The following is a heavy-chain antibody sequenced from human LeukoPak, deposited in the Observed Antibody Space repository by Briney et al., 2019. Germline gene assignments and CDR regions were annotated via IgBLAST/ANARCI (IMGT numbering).Heavy chain of an antibody. CDR2: ISAYNGNT. D-gene: IGHD3-9*01. V-gene: IGHV1-18*01. CDR1: GYTFTSYG. J-gene: IGHJ6*02. Sequence: ASVKVSCKASGYTFTSYGISWVRQAPGQGXXWMGWISAYNGNTNYAQKLQGRVTMTTDTSTSTAYMELRSLRSDDTAVYYCARDEDLRYFDWLLPYYYYYGMDVWGQGTTVTVSS. CDR3: ARDEDLRYFDWLLPYYYYYGMDV.